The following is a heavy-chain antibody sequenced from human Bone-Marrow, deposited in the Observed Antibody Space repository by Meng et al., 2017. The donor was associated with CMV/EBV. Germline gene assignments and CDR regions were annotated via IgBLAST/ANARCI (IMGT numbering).Heavy chain of an antibody. CDR3: ARDKGYSSSWYSGEGMDV. D-gene: IGHD6-13*01. CDR1: GYTFTNYY. Sequence: ASVKVSCKASGYTFTNYYLHWVRQAPGQGLEWMGIFNPISGATSYAQKFQGRVTMTRDTSISTAYMELSRLRSDDTAVYYCARDKGYSSSWYSGEGMDVWGQGTTVTVSS. CDR2: FNPISGAT. V-gene: IGHV1-46*01. J-gene: IGHJ6*02.